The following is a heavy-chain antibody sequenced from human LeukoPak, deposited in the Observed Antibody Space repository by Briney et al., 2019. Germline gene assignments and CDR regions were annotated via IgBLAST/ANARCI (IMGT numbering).Heavy chain of an antibody. V-gene: IGHV1-8*01. CDR1: GYTFTSYD. J-gene: IGHJ3*02. CDR2: MNPNSGNT. CDR3: ARHRAEMATITDDTFDM. D-gene: IGHD5-24*01. Sequence: ASVKVSCKASGYTFTSYDINWVRQATGQGLEWMGWMNPNSGNTGYAQKFQGRVTMTRNTSISTAYMELSSLRSEDTAVYYCARHRAEMATITDDTFDMWGQGTMVTVSS.